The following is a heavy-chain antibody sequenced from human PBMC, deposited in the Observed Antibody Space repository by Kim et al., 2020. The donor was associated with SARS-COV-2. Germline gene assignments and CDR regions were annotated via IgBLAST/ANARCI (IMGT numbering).Heavy chain of an antibody. CDR1: GFTFSSYS. Sequence: GGSLRLSCAASGFTFSSYSMNWVRQAPGKGLEWVSSISSSSSYIYYADSVKGRFTISRDNAKNSLYLQMNSLRAEDTAVYYCARGVYGSGSRPYYYYGMDVWGQGTTVTVSS. J-gene: IGHJ6*02. CDR3: ARGVYGSGSRPYYYYGMDV. CDR2: ISSSSSYI. V-gene: IGHV3-21*01. D-gene: IGHD3-10*01.